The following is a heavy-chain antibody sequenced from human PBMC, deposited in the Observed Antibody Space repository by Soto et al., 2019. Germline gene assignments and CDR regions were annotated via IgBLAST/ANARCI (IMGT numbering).Heavy chain of an antibody. CDR2: ISGSGGST. D-gene: IGHD3-10*01. CDR3: AKDREYMDAFDI. J-gene: IGHJ3*02. CDR1: GFTFSSYA. Sequence: EVQLLESGGGLVQPGGSLRLSCAASGFTFSSYAMSWVRQAPGKGLEWVSTISGSGGSTYYADSVKGRFTISRDNSKNTLYLHMNSLRAEDTAVYYCAKDREYMDAFDIWGQGTMVTVSS. V-gene: IGHV3-23*01.